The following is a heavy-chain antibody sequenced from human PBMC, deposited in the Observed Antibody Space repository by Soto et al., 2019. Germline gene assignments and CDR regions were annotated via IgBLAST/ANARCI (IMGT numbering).Heavy chain of an antibody. CDR1: GFTFSTSV. D-gene: IGHD1-26*01. CDR2: ISNDGDEK. V-gene: IGHV3-30*03. Sequence: QGQLVESGGGVVQPGRSLRLSCVASGFTFSTSVMHWVRQPPGKGLEWVALISNDGDEKYYGDSVEGRFSISRDNSKNTLYLHMSSLRAEDTAVYFCAGARVRIAGADSFDHWGQGTLVTVSS. J-gene: IGHJ4*02. CDR3: AGARVRIAGADSFDH.